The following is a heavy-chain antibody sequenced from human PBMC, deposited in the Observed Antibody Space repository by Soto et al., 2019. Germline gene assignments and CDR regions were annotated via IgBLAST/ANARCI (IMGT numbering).Heavy chain of an antibody. Sequence: EVQLVESGGGLVKPGGSLRLSCAASGFTFSSYSMNWVRQAPGKGLEWVSSISSSSSYIYYADSVKGRFTISRDNAKNLLYLQMNSRRDEDTAVYYCARLTSYDSSGYYSSWGQGTMVSVSS. CDR3: ARLTSYDSSGYYSS. V-gene: IGHV3-21*01. CDR1: GFTFSSYS. D-gene: IGHD3-22*01. CDR2: ISSSSSYI. J-gene: IGHJ5*02.